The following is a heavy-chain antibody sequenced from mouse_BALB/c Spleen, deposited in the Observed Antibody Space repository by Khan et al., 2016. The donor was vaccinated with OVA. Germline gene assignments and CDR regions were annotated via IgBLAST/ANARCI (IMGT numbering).Heavy chain of an antibody. V-gene: IGHV2-2*02. CDR2: IWSGGTT. CDR3: ARNYDYDEGLAY. D-gene: IGHD2-4*01. CDR1: GFSLTTYG. J-gene: IGHJ3*01. Sequence: VMLVESGPGLVQPSQSLSITCTVSGFSLTTYGVHWVRQSPGKGLEWLGVIWSGGTTDYSAAFISRLSITKDNSKSQVFFKMNSLQAKDTAIYYCARNYDYDEGLAYWGQGTLVTVSA.